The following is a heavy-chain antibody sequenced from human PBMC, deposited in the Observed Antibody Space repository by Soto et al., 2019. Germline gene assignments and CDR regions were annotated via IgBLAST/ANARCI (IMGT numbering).Heavy chain of an antibody. D-gene: IGHD3-16*01. CDR3: ARDLHDYVSGRCDP. CDR2: SSRSSSYI. CDR1: GFTFSSYS. V-gene: IGHV3-21*01. Sequence: EVQLVESGGGLVKPGGSLRLSCAASGFTFSSYSMNWVRQAPGKWLGWVSSSSRSSSYIYYADSVKGRFTISRDNAKNSLYRQMNSLRAEDTAVYYCARDLHDYVSGRCDPWGQGTLVTFSS. J-gene: IGHJ5*02.